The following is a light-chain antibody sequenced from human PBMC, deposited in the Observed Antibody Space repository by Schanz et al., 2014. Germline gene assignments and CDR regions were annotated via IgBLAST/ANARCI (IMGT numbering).Light chain of an antibody. J-gene: IGLJ3*02. V-gene: IGLV2-8*01. CDR3: SSYAGSIL. CDR1: SSDVGGYNF. CDR2: EVS. Sequence: QSALTQPPSASGSPGQSVTISCTGTSSDVGGYNFVSWYQQHPGKAPKLMMYEVSNRPSGVPDRFSGSKSGNTASLTVSGLQAEDEADYYCSSYAGSILFGGGTKLTVL.